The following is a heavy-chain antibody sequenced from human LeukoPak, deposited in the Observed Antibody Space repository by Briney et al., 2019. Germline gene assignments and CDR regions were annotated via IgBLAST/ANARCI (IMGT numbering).Heavy chain of an antibody. Sequence: GGSLRLSCVASGLNFRNYAMSWVRQAPGKGLEWVSASSGGDGRTYYADSVKGRFTISRDNSKNTLYLQMNSLRAEDTAVYYCAKPAYCSGGSCYSYNWFDPWGQGTLVTVSS. D-gene: IGHD2-15*01. V-gene: IGHV3-23*01. J-gene: IGHJ5*02. CDR3: AKPAYCSGGSCYSYNWFDP. CDR1: GLNFRNYA. CDR2: SSGGDGRT.